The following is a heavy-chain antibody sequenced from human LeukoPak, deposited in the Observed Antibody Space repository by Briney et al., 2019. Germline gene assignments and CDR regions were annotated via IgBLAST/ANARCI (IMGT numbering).Heavy chain of an antibody. J-gene: IGHJ4*02. D-gene: IGHD3-22*01. CDR3: ARQPQLGMIVVVNYFDY. CDR2: IYLSGSS. CDR1: SGSISNYY. V-gene: IGHV4-4*07. Sequence: PSETLSLTCTVSSGSISNYYWNWIRQPAGKGLEWIGRIYLSGSSNYNPSLKGRVTMSLDTSENQFSLRLTSVTAADTAVYYCARQPQLGMIVVVNYFDYWGQGTLVTVSS.